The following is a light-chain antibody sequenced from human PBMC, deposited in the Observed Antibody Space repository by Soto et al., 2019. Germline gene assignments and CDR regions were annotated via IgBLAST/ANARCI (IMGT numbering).Light chain of an antibody. J-gene: IGKJ5*01. Sequence: DFTQSPGTLSRSPARRATLSCRGRKSVSRRLAWYQQRPGQSPRLLISGASMRAFGVPVRFIGSGSGTDFTLTVTRLESEDFAVYYCQQYGGSPITFGLGTRLEIK. CDR2: GAS. CDR3: QQYGGSPIT. CDR1: KSVSRR. V-gene: IGKV3-20*01.